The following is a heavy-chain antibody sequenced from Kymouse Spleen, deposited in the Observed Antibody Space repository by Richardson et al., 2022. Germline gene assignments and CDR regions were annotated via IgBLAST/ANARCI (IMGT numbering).Heavy chain of an antibody. Sequence: QVQLQQWGAGLLKPSETLSLTCAVYGGSFSGYYWSWIRQPPGKGLEWIGEINHSGSTNYNPSLKSRVTISVDTSKNQFSLKLSSVTAADTAVYYCARARYCTNGVCYGYYFDYWGQGTLVTVSS. CDR2: INHSGST. CDR1: GGSFSGYY. V-gene: IGHV4-34*01. CDR3: ARARYCTNGVCYGYYFDY. J-gene: IGHJ4*02. D-gene: IGHD2-8*01.